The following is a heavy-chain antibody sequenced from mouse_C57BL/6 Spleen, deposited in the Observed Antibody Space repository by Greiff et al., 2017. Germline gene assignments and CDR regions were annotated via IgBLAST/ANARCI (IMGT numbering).Heavy chain of an antibody. CDR3: ARASPPDSAKEY. CDR1: GFNIKNSY. J-gene: IGHJ4*01. CDR2: IDSANGTT. V-gene: IGHV14-3*01. Sequence: VQLQQSVAELVRPGASVKLSCTASGFNIKNSYIPWVKLRPEQGLEWIGRIDSANGTTKYAPKFPGKATITADTSSNTAYLQLSSLTTEDTAIYYCARASPPDSAKEYWGQGTSVTVAS.